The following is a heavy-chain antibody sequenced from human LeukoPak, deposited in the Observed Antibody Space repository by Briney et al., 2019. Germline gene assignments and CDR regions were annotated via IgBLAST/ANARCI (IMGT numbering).Heavy chain of an antibody. V-gene: IGHV4-61*02. CDR3: ARSAAAGIRYYYYYMDV. D-gene: IGHD6-13*01. CDR2: IYTSGST. CDR1: GGSISSGSYY. J-gene: IGHJ6*03. Sequence: PSETLSLTCTVSGGSISSGSYYWSWIRQPAGKGLEWIGRIYTSGSTNYNPSLKSRVTISVDTSKNQFSLKLSSVTAADTAVYYCARSAAAGIRYYYYYMDVWGKGTTVTVSS.